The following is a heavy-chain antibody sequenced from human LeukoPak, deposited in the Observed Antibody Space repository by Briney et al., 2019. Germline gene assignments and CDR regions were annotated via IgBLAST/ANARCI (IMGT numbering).Heavy chain of an antibody. CDR2: IYYSGST. D-gene: IGHD3-3*01. CDR1: GGSISSYY. J-gene: IGHJ4*02. CDR3: YLYDFWSRDY. Sequence: SETLSLTCTVSGGSISSYYWSWIRQPPGKGLEWIGYIYYSGSTNYNPSLKSRVTISVDTSKNQFSLKLSSVTAADTAVYYCYLYDFWSRDYWGQGTLVTVSS. V-gene: IGHV4-59*08.